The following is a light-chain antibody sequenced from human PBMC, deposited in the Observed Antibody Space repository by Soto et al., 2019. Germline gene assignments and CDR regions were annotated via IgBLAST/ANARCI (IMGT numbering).Light chain of an antibody. J-gene: IGKJ4*01. CDR3: QQRSNWPLS. V-gene: IGKV3-11*01. CDR1: QSVNNY. Sequence: EIVLTQSPATLSLSPGEGVTLSCRASQSVNNYLAWYQQKPGQAPRLLIYGASNRATGIPARFSGSGSGTDFTLSISSLEPEDFAVYXCQQRSNWPLSFGGGTKVEIK. CDR2: GAS.